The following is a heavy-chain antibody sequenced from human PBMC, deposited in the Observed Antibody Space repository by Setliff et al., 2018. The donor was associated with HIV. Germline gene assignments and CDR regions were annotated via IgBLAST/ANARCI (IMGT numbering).Heavy chain of an antibody. V-gene: IGHV4-38-2*01. CDR3: ARGGPAVAYAVDV. Sequence: PSETLSLTCGVSGDSITGSFYWAWIRQPPGXXXEWIANIYPSGSIWPSGTSNYNPSLKGRVTISLDMSQNQFSLKVDSVTAADTAIYYCARGGPAVAYAVDVWGQGTTVTVSS. CDR1: GDSITGSFY. CDR2: IWPSGTS. D-gene: IGHD5-12*01. J-gene: IGHJ6*02.